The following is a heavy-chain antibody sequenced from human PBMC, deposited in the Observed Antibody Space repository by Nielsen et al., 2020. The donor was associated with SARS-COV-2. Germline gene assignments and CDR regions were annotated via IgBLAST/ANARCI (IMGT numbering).Heavy chain of an antibody. CDR2: ISVESGNT. V-gene: IGHV1-18*01. Sequence: VRPMPGKGLEWMGWISVESGNTNYAQSLQGRVTMTTDSSTTTAYMELSSLRSDDTAVYFCARGGGQYYADRSGHAAFAIWGHGTMVTVSS. J-gene: IGHJ3*02. CDR3: ARGGGQYYADRSGHAAFAI. D-gene: IGHD3-22*01.